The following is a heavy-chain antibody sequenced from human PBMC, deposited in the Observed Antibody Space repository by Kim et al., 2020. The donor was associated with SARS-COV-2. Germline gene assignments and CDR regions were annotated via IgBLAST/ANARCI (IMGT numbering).Heavy chain of an antibody. Sequence: SVKGQFTISSDNAKNTLYLQMNSLRAEDTAVYYCARAAYSSSSGGLSFDYWGQGTLVTVSS. D-gene: IGHD6-6*01. J-gene: IGHJ4*02. CDR3: ARAAYSSSSGGLSFDY. V-gene: IGHV3-53*01.